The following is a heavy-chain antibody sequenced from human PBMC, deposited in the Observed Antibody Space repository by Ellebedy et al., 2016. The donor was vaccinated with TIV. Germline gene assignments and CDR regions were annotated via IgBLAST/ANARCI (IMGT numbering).Heavy chain of an antibody. J-gene: IGHJ6*02. CDR3: ARDSRWNVLHGSSGMDV. CDR1: GYTFNTFG. D-gene: IGHD1-1*01. V-gene: IGHV1-18*01. CDR2: ISPYNGHT. Sequence: ASVKVSCKASGYTFNTFGITWVRQAPGQGLEWLGWISPYNGHTNYGQKFQGRVTLTTDTSTSKAYMELRSLGSDDSAVYFCARDSRWNVLHGSSGMDVWGQGTTVTVSS.